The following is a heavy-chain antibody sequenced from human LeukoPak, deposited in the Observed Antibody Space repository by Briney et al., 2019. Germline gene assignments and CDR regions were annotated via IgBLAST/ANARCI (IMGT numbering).Heavy chain of an antibody. D-gene: IGHD6-13*01. CDR3: AREIGGAADT. CDR2: IYYSGTT. V-gene: IGHV4-39*02. CDR1: GGPISSSSYY. J-gene: IGHJ5*02. Sequence: SETLSLTCSVSGGPISSSSYYWAWIRQPPGKGLEWIGSIYYSGTTYYNPFHKSLLTISVDTTKNHFSLKLSSVTAADTAVYYCAREIGGAADTWGLGTLVTVSS.